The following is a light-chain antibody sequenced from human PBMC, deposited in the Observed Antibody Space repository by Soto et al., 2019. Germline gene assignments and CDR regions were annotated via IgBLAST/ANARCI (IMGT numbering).Light chain of an antibody. CDR2: AAS. J-gene: IGKJ1*01. Sequence: DIQMTQSPSSLSASVGDRVTISCRASQSISNYLNWYQQKPGTAPKLLIYAASSLQSGVPSRFSGSGSRTYFTLTISSLQIEDFATYFCQQSDSTPQTFGQGTKVEIK. V-gene: IGKV1-39*01. CDR3: QQSDSTPQT. CDR1: QSISNY.